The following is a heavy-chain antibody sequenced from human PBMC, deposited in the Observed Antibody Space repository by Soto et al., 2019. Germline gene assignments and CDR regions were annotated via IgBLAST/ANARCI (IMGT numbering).Heavy chain of an antibody. V-gene: IGHV6-1*01. D-gene: IGHD2-2*01. CDR2: TYYRSKWYN. J-gene: IGHJ6*02. CDR3: ARDGNCSSTSCYVRRYYYYGMDG. Sequence: SQTLSLTCAISGDSVSSKSAAWNWIRQSPSRGLEWLGRTYYRSKWYNDYAVSVKSRITINPDTSKNQFSLQLNSVTPEDTAVYCCARDGNCSSTSCYVRRYYYYGMDGWGQGTTVTVSS. CDR1: GDSVSSKSAA.